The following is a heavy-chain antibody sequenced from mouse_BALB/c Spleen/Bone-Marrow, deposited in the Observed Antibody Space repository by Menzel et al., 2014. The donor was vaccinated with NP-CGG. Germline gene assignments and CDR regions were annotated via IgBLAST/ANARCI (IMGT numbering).Heavy chain of an antibody. Sequence: EVMLVESGGGLVQPGGSRKLSCAASGFTFSSFGMHWVRQAPEKGLEWVAYISSGSSTIYYADTVKGRFTISRDNPKNTQFLQMTSLKSEDTAMYYCASEGYYDYWGQGTTLTVSS. J-gene: IGHJ2*01. V-gene: IGHV5-17*02. CDR2: ISSGSSTI. CDR3: ASEGYYDY. CDR1: GFTFSSFG. D-gene: IGHD2-3*01.